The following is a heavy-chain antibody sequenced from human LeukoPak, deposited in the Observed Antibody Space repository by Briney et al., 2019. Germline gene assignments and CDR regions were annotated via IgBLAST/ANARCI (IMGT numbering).Heavy chain of an antibody. CDR3: AREAVRGVVLGTPQRVDY. V-gene: IGHV1-18*01. CDR2: ISAYNGNT. D-gene: IGHD3-3*01. CDR1: GYTFTSYG. J-gene: IGHJ4*02. Sequence: ASVKVSRKASGYTFTSYGISWVRQAPGQGLEWMGWISAYNGNTNYAQKLQGRVTMTTDTSTSTAYMELRSLRSDDTAVYYCAREAVRGVVLGTPQRVDYWGQGTLVTVSS.